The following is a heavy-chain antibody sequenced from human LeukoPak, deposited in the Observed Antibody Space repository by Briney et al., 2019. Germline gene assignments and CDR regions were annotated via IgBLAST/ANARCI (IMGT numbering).Heavy chain of an antibody. CDR2: ISSSGSTI. J-gene: IGHJ3*02. Sequence: KSGGSLRLSCAASGFTFSDYYMSWIRQAPGKGLEWVSYISSSGSTIYYADSVKGRFTIPRDNAKNSLYLQMNSLRAEDTAVYYCARWINLPSKNAFDIWGQGTMVTVSS. D-gene: IGHD2-2*03. CDR3: ARWINLPSKNAFDI. CDR1: GFTFSDYY. V-gene: IGHV3-11*01.